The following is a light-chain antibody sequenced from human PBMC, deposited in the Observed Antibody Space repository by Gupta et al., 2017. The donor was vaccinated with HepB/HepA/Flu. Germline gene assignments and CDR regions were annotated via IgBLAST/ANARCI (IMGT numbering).Light chain of an antibody. V-gene: IGKV1-12*01. CDR3: QQESSFPLT. CDR1: QDISSR. J-gene: IGKJ4*01. CDR2: AAS. Sequence: DIQMTQSPSSVSASVGDRVTITCRASQDISSRLAWYQQKPGKAPNLLIYAASRVQSGVPSRFSGSGSGTDFTLTINSRQPEDFATYYCQQESSFPLTFGGGTKVEIK.